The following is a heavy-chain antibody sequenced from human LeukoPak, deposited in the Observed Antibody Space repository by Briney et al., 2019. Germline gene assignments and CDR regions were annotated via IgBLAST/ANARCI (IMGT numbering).Heavy chain of an antibody. CDR2: INHSGST. V-gene: IGHV4-34*01. J-gene: IGHJ5*02. Sequence: SETLSLTCAVYGGSFSGYYWSWIRQPPGKGLEWIGEINHSGSTNYNPSLKSRVTISVDTSKNQFSLKLSSVTAADTAVYYCARRSRSGYYRYNWFDPWGQGTLVTVSS. CDR1: GGSFSGYY. D-gene: IGHD3-22*01. CDR3: ARRSRSGYYRYNWFDP.